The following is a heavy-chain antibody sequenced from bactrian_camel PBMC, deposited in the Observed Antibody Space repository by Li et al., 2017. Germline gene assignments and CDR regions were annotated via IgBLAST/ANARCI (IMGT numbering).Heavy chain of an antibody. CDR1: TYTYN. J-gene: IGHJ6*01. Sequence: DVQLVESGGGSVEAGGSLRLSCAASTYTYNMGWFRQAPGREREGIATIYMEVSTAYASSVRGRFTISRDSAKNTVYLQMNSLKSEDTALYYCATRRAGGSWGTPFGYWGQGTQVTVS. CDR3: ATRRAGGSWGTPFGY. D-gene: IGHD6*01. V-gene: IGHV3S40*01. CDR2: IYMEVST.